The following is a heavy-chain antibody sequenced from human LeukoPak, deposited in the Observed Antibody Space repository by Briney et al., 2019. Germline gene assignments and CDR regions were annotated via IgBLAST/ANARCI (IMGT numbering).Heavy chain of an antibody. Sequence: GGSLRLSCAASGFTFSTHWMRWVRQAPGKGLEWVASIKQDGSEKNYVDSVKGRFTISRDNAKNTLYLQMNSLRAEDTAVYYCARDLYYYDSSGYGYWGQGTLVTVSS. J-gene: IGHJ4*02. CDR1: GFTFSTHW. CDR2: IKQDGSEK. CDR3: ARDLYYYDSSGYGY. V-gene: IGHV3-7*01. D-gene: IGHD3-22*01.